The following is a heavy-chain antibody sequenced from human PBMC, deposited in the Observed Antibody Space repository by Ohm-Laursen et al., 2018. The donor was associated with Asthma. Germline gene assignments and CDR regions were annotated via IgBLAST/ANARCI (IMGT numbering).Heavy chain of an antibody. Sequence: SLRLSCAASGFTFSSYGMHWVRQAPGKGLEWVAGIWYDGSNKYFADSVKGRFTISRDNSKNTLYLQMNSLRAEDTAVYYCARGIPALRFLEWLLFDYWGQGTLVTVSS. D-gene: IGHD3-3*01. CDR2: IWYDGSNK. CDR1: GFTFSSYG. V-gene: IGHV3-33*01. J-gene: IGHJ4*02. CDR3: ARGIPALRFLEWLLFDY.